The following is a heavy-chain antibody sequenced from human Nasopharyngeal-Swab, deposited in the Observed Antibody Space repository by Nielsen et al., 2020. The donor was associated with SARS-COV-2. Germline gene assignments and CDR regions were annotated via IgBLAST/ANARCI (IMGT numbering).Heavy chain of an antibody. CDR2: INHSGST. V-gene: IGHV4-34*01. Sequence: GSLRLSCTVSGGSISSYYWSWIRQPPGKGLEWIGEINHSGSTNYNPSLKSRVTISVDTSKNQFSLKLSSVTAADTAVYYCARGGPLGFDYWGQGTLVTVSS. J-gene: IGHJ4*02. CDR1: GGSISSYY. CDR3: ARGGPLGFDY.